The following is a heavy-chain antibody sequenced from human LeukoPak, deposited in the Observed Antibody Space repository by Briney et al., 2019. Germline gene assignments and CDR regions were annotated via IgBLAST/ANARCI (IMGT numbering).Heavy chain of an antibody. CDR1: GGSFSGYY. J-gene: IGHJ4*02. CDR3: ARSPSGGYRKTYGGY. CDR2: INHSGST. D-gene: IGHD1-26*01. V-gene: IGHV4-34*01. Sequence: PSETLSLTCAVYGGSFSGYYWSWIRQPPGKGLEWIGEINHSGSTNYNPSLKSRVTISVDTSKNQFSLKLSSVTAADTAVYYCARSPSGGYRKTYGGYWGQGTLVTVSS.